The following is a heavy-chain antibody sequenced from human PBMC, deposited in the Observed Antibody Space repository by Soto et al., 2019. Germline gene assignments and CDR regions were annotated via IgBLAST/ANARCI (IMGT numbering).Heavy chain of an antibody. CDR3: ATMHY. J-gene: IGHJ4*02. V-gene: IGHV4-4*02. CDR2: ISRSGST. CDR1: GGSISSIDW. Sequence: QVQLQESGPGLVKPSGTLSLTCAVSGGSISSIDWWSWVRQPPGKGLEWIGEISRSGSTNHNASLKSRVTVSMDKSKNQFSLTLSSVTAADTAVYYCATMHYWGQGTLVTVSS.